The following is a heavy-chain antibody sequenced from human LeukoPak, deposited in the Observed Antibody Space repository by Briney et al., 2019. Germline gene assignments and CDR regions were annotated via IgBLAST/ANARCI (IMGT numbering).Heavy chain of an antibody. V-gene: IGHV4-4*09. D-gene: IGHD2-21*02. J-gene: IGHJ6*03. CDR1: GASISSDY. Sequence: PSETLSLTCSVSGASISSDYWSWIRQPPGKGLEWIGSIYSSETTKYNPSLRSRATISGDTSKNQFSLKLSSVTAADTAVYYCARHSSYCGGDCPYYYMDVWGKGTTVTVSS. CDR2: IYSSETT. CDR3: ARHSSYCGGDCPYYYMDV.